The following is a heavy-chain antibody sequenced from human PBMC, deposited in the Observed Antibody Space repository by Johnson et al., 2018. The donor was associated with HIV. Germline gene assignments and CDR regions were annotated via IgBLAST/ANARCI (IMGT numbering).Heavy chain of an antibody. D-gene: IGHD2-15*01. CDR1: GFTFSSYA. CDR3: AREGIWYCSGGSCYGALDI. Sequence: QVQLVESGGGVVQPGRSLRLSCAASGFTFSSYAIHWVRQAPGKGLEWVAVISYDGSNKYYADSVKGRFTISRDNSKNTLYLQMNSLRADDTAVYYCAREGIWYCSGGSCYGALDIWGQGTMVTVSS. J-gene: IGHJ3*02. V-gene: IGHV3-30*14. CDR2: ISYDGSNK.